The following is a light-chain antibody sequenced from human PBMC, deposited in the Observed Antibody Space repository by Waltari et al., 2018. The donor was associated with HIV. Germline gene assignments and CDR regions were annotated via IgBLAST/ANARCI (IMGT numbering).Light chain of an antibody. CDR3: QVWDTISDHRV. CDR1: NIGSTT. V-gene: IGLV3-21*02. J-gene: IGLJ2*01. CDR2: DDR. Sequence: SSVLTQPPSVSVAPGQTARLTGGGDNIGSTTVHWYQQKPGQAPLVVVYDDRDRPSGIPERFSGSNSGNTATLTINRVEAGDEADYYCQVWDTISDHRVFGGGTKLTVL.